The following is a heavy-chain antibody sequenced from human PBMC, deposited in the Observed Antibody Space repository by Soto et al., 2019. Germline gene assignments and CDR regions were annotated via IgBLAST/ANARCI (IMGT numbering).Heavy chain of an antibody. CDR1: GFTFSSYA. CDR3: AKDHDGYYNVISWFDP. CDR2: ISGSGGST. V-gene: IGHV3-23*01. D-gene: IGHD3-9*01. J-gene: IGHJ5*02. Sequence: GGSLRLSCAASGFTFSSYAMSWVRQAPGKGLEWVSAISGSGGSTYYADSVKGRFTISRDNSKNTLYLQMDSLRAEDTAVYYCAKDHDGYYNVISWFDPWGQGTLVTVSS.